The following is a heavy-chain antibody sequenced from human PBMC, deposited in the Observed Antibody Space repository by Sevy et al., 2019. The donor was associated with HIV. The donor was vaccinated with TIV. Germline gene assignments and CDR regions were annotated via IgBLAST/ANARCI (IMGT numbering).Heavy chain of an antibody. CDR1: GGSFSGYY. CDR2: INHSGST. V-gene: IGHV4-34*01. D-gene: IGHD3-3*01. CDR3: ARVPRITIFGVVISNFDY. Sequence: LTASETLSLTCAVYGGSFSGYYWSWIRQPPGKGLEWIGEINHSGSTNYNPSLKSRVTISVDTSKNQFSLKLSSVTAADTAVYYCARVPRITIFGVVISNFDYWGQGTLVTVSS. J-gene: IGHJ4*02.